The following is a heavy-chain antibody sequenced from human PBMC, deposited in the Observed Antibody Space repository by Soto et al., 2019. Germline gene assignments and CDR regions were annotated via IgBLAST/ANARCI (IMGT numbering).Heavy chain of an antibody. CDR1: GGTFSSYA. D-gene: IGHD1-26*01. CDR2: INPSGGST. Sequence: ASVKVSCKASGGTFSSYAISWVRQAPGQGLEWMGIINPSGGSTSYAQKFQGRVTMTRDTSTSTVYMELSSLRSEDTAVYYCARDWSGSYQRLLYYYYGMDVWGQGTTVTVSS. V-gene: IGHV1-46*01. J-gene: IGHJ6*02. CDR3: ARDWSGSYQRLLYYYYGMDV.